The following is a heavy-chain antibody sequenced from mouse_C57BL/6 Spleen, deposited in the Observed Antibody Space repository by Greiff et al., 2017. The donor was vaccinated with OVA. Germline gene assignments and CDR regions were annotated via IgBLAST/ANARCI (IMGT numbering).Heavy chain of an antibody. V-gene: IGHV1-61*01. CDR1: GYTFTSYW. D-gene: IGHD2-1*01. Sequence: QVQLQQPGAELVRPGSSVKLSCKASGYTFTSYWMDWVTQRPGQGLAWIGNIYPSDSETHYNQKFKDKATLTVDKSSSTAYMPLSSMTSEDSAVYYCARIYYGNYGYFDVWGTGTTVTVSS. J-gene: IGHJ1*03. CDR3: ARIYYGNYGYFDV. CDR2: IYPSDSET.